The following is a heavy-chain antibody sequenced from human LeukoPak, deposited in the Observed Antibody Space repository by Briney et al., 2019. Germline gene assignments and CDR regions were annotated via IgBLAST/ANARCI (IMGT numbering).Heavy chain of an antibody. CDR3: ARSGYYNDY. CDR1: GGSFSGYY. Sequence: PSETLSLTCAVYGGSFSGYYWSWIRQPPGKGLEWIGEINHSGSTNYNPSLKSRVTISVDTSKNQFSLKLSSVTAADTTVYYCARSGYYNDYWGQRTLVTVSS. CDR2: INHSGST. D-gene: IGHD3-22*01. V-gene: IGHV4-34*01. J-gene: IGHJ4*02.